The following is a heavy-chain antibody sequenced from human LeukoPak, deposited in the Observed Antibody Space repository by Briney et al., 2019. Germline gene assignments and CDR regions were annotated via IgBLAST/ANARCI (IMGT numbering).Heavy chain of an antibody. J-gene: IGHJ4*02. V-gene: IGHV4-38-2*02. Sequence: SETLSLTCTVSGYSISSGYYWGWIRQPPGKGLEWIGSIYHSGSTYYNPSLKSRVTISVDTSKNQFSLKLSSVTAADTAVYYCARTYPKSGYYRYYFDYWGQGTLVTVSS. CDR3: ARTYPKSGYYRYYFDY. D-gene: IGHD3-22*01. CDR1: GYSISSGYY. CDR2: IYHSGST.